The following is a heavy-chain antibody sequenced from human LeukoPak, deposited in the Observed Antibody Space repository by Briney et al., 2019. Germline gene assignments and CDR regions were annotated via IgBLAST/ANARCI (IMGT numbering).Heavy chain of an antibody. CDR2: INPNSGGT. CDR3: ARGRMVRGVIITLPFDY. CDR1: GYTFTGYY. V-gene: IGHV1-2*02. Sequence: AASVKVSCKASGYTFTGYYMHWVRQAPGQGLEWMGWINPNSGGTNYAQKFQGRVTMTRDTSISTAYMELSRLRSDDTAVYYCARGRMVRGVIITLPFDYWGQGTLVTVSS. D-gene: IGHD3-10*01. J-gene: IGHJ4*02.